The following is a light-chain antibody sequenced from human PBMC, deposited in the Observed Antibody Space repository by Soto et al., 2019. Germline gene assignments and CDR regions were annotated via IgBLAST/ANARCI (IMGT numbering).Light chain of an antibody. J-gene: IGKJ2*01. CDR2: GAS. CDR3: QQYNNWPLT. V-gene: IGKV3-15*01. Sequence: EIVMTQSPATLSVSPGERATLSCRARQSVSRNLAWYQQKPGQAPRLLIYGASTRATGIPARFSGSGSGTEFTLTISSLQAEDFAVYYCQQYNNWPLTFGQGTKLEIK. CDR1: QSVSRN.